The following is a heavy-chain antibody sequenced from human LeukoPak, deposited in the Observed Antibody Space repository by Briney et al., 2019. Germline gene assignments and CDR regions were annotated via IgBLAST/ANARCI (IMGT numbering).Heavy chain of an antibody. Sequence: GGSLRLSCAASGFTFSSYAMSWVRQAPGKGLEWVSAISGSGGSTYYADSVKGRFTISRDNSKNTLHLQMNSLRAEDTAVYYCARLRGGWYFDLWGRGTLVTVSS. CDR3: ARLRGGWYFDL. CDR2: ISGSGGST. J-gene: IGHJ2*01. D-gene: IGHD3-10*01. V-gene: IGHV3-23*01. CDR1: GFTFSSYA.